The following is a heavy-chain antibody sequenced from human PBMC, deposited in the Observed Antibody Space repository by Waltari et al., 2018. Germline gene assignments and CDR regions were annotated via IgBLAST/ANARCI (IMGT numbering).Heavy chain of an antibody. Sequence: QLQLQESGPGLVKPSETLSLTCVVSGGSISVNHYYWGWLRQPPGKGLEWIASILYSGTNYYNPSLMRRVSISVDTSKNQFSLRRSSLTAADTAIYYCARGLCADVANCYSGTNNVFDPWGQGTLVTVSS. CDR1: GGSISVNHYY. J-gene: IGHJ5*02. V-gene: IGHV4-39*01. CDR3: ARGLCADVANCYSGTNNVFDP. D-gene: IGHD2-15*01. CDR2: ILYSGTN.